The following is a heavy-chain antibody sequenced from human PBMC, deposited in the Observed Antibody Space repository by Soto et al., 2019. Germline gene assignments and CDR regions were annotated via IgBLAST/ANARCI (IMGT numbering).Heavy chain of an antibody. Sequence: ASVKVSCKASGYTFTSYYMHWVRQAPGQGLEWMGIINPSGGSTSYAQKSQGRVTMTRDNSTSTVYMELSSLRSEDTAVYYCAFSLEDYYYGMDVWGQGTTVTVS. CDR2: INPSGGST. CDR1: GYTFTSYY. V-gene: IGHV1-46*01. J-gene: IGHJ6*02. CDR3: AFSLEDYYYGMDV. D-gene: IGHD3-3*01.